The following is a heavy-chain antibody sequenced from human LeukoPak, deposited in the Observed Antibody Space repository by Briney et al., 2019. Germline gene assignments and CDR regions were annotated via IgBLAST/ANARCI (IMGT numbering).Heavy chain of an antibody. CDR2: MSNSGST. J-gene: IGHJ4*02. Sequence: SETLSLTCTVSGGSISSSSYYWGWIRQSPGKGLEWIGTMSNSGSTYYNPSLESRVTISGDTAKNQFSLKLSSVTAADTAVYYCARRSQAAAGRGIDYWGQGTLVTVSS. CDR3: ARRSQAAAGRGIDY. V-gene: IGHV4-39*01. D-gene: IGHD6-13*01. CDR1: GGSISSSSYY.